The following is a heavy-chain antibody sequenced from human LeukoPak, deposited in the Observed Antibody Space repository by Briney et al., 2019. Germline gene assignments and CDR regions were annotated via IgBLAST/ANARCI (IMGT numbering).Heavy chain of an antibody. CDR2: IYYSGST. CDR3: ATHGGGGGYYSYYSYYMDV. J-gene: IGHJ6*03. V-gene: IGHV4-59*08. Sequence: SETLSLTCTVSGVSISSYYWSWIRQPPGKGLEWVGDIYYSGSTNYNPSLKSRVTISVDTSKNQFSLKLIRVTAADTAVYYCATHGGGGGYYSYYSYYMDVSGKGTTATVYS. D-gene: IGHD3-22*01. CDR1: GVSISSYY.